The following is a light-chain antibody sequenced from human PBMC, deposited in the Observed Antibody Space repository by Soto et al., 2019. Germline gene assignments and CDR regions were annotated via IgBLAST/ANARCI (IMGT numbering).Light chain of an antibody. J-gene: IGKJ4*01. V-gene: IGKV1-27*01. CDR2: GSS. CDR1: QNLFAV. CDR3: EKYNSVDPW. Sequence: DIRMTQSPSSLSSSVRDRVTITCRASQNLFAVLAWYGQKPGKPPDLLLSGSSTLQSGVSSRFSGSGSGTDFTPAISNVQHDDVVSCYYEKYNSVDPWVGG.